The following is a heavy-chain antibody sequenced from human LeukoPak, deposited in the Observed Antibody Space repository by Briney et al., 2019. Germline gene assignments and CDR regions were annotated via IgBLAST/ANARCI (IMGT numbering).Heavy chain of an antibody. CDR2: IYYSGST. J-gene: IGHJ5*02. CDR3: ARHGPPGITIFGVAPNNWFDP. V-gene: IGHV4-39*01. Sequence: SETLSLTCTVSGGSISSSSYYWGWIRQPPGKGLEWIGSIYYSGSTYYNPSLKSRVTISVDTSKNQFSLKLSSVTAADTAVYYCARHGPPGITIFGVAPNNWFDPWGQGTLVTVSS. D-gene: IGHD3-3*01. CDR1: GGSISSSSYY.